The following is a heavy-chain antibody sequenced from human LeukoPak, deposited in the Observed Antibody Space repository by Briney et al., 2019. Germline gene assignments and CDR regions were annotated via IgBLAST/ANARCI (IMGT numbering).Heavy chain of an antibody. Sequence: ASVKVSCKASGYTLTGYYMHWVRQAPGQGLEWMGWINPKNGGTNYARKFQGRVTMTRDMSISTAYMELSSLRSDDTAVYYCARFYDTSAYYRNNWFDPWGQGTLVTVSS. CDR1: GYTLTGYY. D-gene: IGHD3-22*01. V-gene: IGHV1-2*02. CDR2: INPKNGGT. CDR3: ARFYDTSAYYRNNWFDP. J-gene: IGHJ5*02.